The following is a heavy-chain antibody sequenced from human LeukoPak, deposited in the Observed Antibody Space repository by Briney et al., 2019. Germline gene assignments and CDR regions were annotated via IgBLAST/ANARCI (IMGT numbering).Heavy chain of an antibody. V-gene: IGHV3-74*01. CDR2: IDQDGSFT. D-gene: IGHD5-18*01. CDR1: GFTFTEYW. CDR3: AKDYNYGQADF. Sequence: PGGSLRLSCAASGFTFTEYWMHWVRQVPGKGLVWVSSIDQDGSFTIYADSVRGRFTISRDNARDTLYLQMDGLSGEDTAIYSCAKDYNYGQADFWGPGTLVTVSS. J-gene: IGHJ4*02.